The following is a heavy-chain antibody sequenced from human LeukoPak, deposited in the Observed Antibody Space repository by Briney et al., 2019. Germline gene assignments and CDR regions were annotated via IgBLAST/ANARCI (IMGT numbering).Heavy chain of an antibody. J-gene: IGHJ6*03. D-gene: IGHD3-10*01. CDR2: INPSGGST. Sequence: ASVKVSCKASGYTFTTYYVHWVRQAPGQGLEWMGIINPSGGSTTYAQKFQGRVTITADKSTSTAYMELSSLRSEDTAVYYCARGMSVREITPIYYYMDVWGKGTTVTVSS. CDR3: ARGMSVREITPIYYYMDV. CDR1: GYTFTTYY. V-gene: IGHV1-46*01.